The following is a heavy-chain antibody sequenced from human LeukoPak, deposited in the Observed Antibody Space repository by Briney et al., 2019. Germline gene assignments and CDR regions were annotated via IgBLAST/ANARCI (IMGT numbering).Heavy chain of an antibody. Sequence: SETLSLTCTVSGGSISSYYWNWIRQPAGKGLEWIGRIHTSGSTNYNPSLKSRVTVSVDTSRNQFSLKLSSVTAADTAVYYCARGKVVAGTPGQNSWDYWGQGTLVTVSS. D-gene: IGHD6-19*01. CDR2: IHTSGST. CDR1: GGSISSYY. V-gene: IGHV4-4*07. CDR3: ARGKVVAGTPGQNSWDY. J-gene: IGHJ4*02.